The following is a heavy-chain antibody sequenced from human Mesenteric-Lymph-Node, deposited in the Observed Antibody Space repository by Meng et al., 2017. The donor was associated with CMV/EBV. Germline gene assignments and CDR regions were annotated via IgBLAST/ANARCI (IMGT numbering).Heavy chain of an antibody. V-gene: IGHV3-48*04. CDR3: ARERSGSSYYFDY. D-gene: IGHD1-26*01. J-gene: IGHJ4*02. CDR1: GFTFDDYG. CDR2: ITGSSTTI. Sequence: GESLKISCAASGFTFDDYGMSWVRQAPGKGLEWVSYITGSSTTIYYADSVKGRFTISRDNAKNSLYLQMNSLRAEDTAVYYCARERSGSSYYFDYWGQGTLVTVSS.